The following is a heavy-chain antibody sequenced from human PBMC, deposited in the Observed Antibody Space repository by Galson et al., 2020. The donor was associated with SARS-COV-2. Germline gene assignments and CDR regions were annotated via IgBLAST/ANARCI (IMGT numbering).Heavy chain of an antibody. CDR1: GGSISSYY. CDR2: IYYSGST. D-gene: IGHD2-15*01. J-gene: IGHJ4*02. Sequence: ETSETLSLTCTVSGGSISSYYWSWIRQPPGKGLEWIGYIYYSGSTNYNPSLKSRVTISVDTSKNQFSLKLSSVTAADTAVYYCARRSLGYCSGGSCYSGFDYWGQGTLVIVSS. V-gene: IGHV4-59*08. CDR3: ARRSLGYCSGGSCYSGFDY.